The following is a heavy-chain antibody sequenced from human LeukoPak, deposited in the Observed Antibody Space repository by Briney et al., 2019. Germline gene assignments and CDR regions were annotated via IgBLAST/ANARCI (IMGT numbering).Heavy chain of an antibody. Sequence: SETLSLTCIVFGVSISSYYRSWIRQPPGKGLEWIGYIYSSGSTDYNPSLKSRATISLDTSNHQFSLKLISVTAADTAVYYCARHVGIHLWSLYFDYWGQGSLVTVSS. D-gene: IGHD5-18*01. CDR2: IYSSGST. CDR1: GVSISSYY. V-gene: IGHV4-59*08. CDR3: ARHVGIHLWSLYFDY. J-gene: IGHJ4*02.